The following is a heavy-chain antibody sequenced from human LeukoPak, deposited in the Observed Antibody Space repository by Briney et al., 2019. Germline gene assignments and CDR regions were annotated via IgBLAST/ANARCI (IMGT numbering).Heavy chain of an antibody. J-gene: IGHJ6*03. CDR1: GGSISSSSYY. V-gene: IGHV4-39*07. CDR2: IYFSGST. Sequence: SETLSLTCTVSGGSISSSSYYWGWIRQPPGKGLEWIGNIYFSGSTYYNPSLKSRVTISVDTSKNQFSLKLSSVTAADTAVYFCARDFTGRDYHYMDVWGKGTTVTVSS. D-gene: IGHD3-10*01. CDR3: ARDFTGRDYHYMDV.